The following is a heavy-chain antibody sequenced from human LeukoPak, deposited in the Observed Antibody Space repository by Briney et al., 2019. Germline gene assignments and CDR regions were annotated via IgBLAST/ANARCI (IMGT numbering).Heavy chain of an antibody. J-gene: IGHJ5*02. Sequence: QPGGSLRLSCAASGFNFSSNSMNRVRQAPGKGLEWVSYISSSSGTIYYADSVKGRFTISRDNAKNSLYLQMNSLRAEDTAVYYCARELGYCSGGSCYNIRFDPWGQGTLVTVSS. CDR3: ARELGYCSGGSCYNIRFDP. D-gene: IGHD2-15*01. V-gene: IGHV3-48*01. CDR1: GFNFSSNS. CDR2: ISSSSGTI.